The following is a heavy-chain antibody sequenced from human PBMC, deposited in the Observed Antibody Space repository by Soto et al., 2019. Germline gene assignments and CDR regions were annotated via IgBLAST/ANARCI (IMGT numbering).Heavy chain of an antibody. CDR2: IYPGDSDT. CDR3: ARQIVELIPYFDH. Sequence: GESLKISCKGSGYSFTSYWIGWVRQMPGKGLEWMGIIYPGDSDTRYSPSFQGQVTISADNSKNTLYLQMNSLRAEDTAVYYCARQIVELIPYFDHWGQGSLVTVSS. V-gene: IGHV5-51*01. CDR1: GYSFTSYW. J-gene: IGHJ4*02. D-gene: IGHD3-22*01.